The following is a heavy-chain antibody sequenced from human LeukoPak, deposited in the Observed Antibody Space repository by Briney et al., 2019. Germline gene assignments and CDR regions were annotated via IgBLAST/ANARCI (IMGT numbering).Heavy chain of an antibody. CDR1: GFTFSSYW. CDR3: ARDSTTDFWSGYYIPTGYYFDY. CDR2: ITPDGSGK. V-gene: IGHV3-7*01. Sequence: GSLRLSCAASGFTFSSYWMSWVRQAPGKGLEWVADITPDGSGKTYVDSVKGRFTISRDNAKQSLYVQMDTLTAEDTAVYYCARDSTTDFWSGYYIPTGYYFDYWGQGTLVTISS. D-gene: IGHD3-3*01. J-gene: IGHJ4*02.